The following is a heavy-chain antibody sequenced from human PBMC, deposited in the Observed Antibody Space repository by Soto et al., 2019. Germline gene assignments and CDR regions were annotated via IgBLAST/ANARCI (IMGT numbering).Heavy chain of an antibody. CDR3: AKVLLTYKSGWYHPHFDY. D-gene: IGHD6-19*01. CDR2: VSNDGSNK. V-gene: IGHV3-30*18. Sequence: TGGSLRLSCAASGFTFSSYGMHWVRQAPGKGLEWVAVVSNDGSNKDYADSVKGRFTISRDNSKNTLYLQMNSLRAEDMAVYYCAKVLLTYKSGWYHPHFDYWGQGTLVTVSS. CDR1: GFTFSSYG. J-gene: IGHJ4*02.